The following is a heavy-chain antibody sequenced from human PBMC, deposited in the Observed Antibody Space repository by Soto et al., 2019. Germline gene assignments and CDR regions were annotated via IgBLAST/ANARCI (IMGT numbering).Heavy chain of an antibody. Sequence: PGGSLRLSCAASGFTFSTYSMNWVRQAPGKGLEWVSYISSGSSAIYYADSVKGRFTISRDNAKNSLYLQMSSLRAEDTAVYFCARDLGTTLANWFDPWGQGTLVTVSS. CDR2: ISSGSSAI. V-gene: IGHV3-48*01. D-gene: IGHD1-7*01. CDR1: GFTFSTYS. CDR3: ARDLGTTLANWFDP. J-gene: IGHJ5*02.